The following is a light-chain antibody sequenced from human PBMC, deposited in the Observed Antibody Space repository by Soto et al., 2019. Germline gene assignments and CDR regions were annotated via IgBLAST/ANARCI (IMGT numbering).Light chain of an antibody. CDR3: QQLNGYPRT. Sequence: IQLTQSPSSLSASVGDRVTITCRASQAISTYLAWYQQKPGKAPKLLIYAASTLQSVVPSRFRGSGSGTYFTLTITSLQPEDFATYYCQQLNGYPRTFGQGTKVEIK. J-gene: IGKJ1*01. CDR1: QAISTY. CDR2: AAS. V-gene: IGKV1-9*01.